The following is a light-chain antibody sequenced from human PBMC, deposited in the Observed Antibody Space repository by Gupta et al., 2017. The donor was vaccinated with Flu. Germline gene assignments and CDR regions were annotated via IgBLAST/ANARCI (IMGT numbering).Light chain of an antibody. CDR2: DVS. Sequence: ASMSASVGDRVTITCRASKRISSDLHWYQQKPGKAPKLMIYDVSTLKSGVPSRFSGSGSGTDFILTISGLQPEDFATYYCQQSDSTPATFGQGTKMEIK. V-gene: IGKV1-39*01. CDR1: KRISSD. J-gene: IGKJ2*01. CDR3: QQSDSTPAT.